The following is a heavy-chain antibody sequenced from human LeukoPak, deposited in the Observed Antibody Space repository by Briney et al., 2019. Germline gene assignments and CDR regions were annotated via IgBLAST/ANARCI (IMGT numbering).Heavy chain of an antibody. CDR2: IYFSGST. CDR1: GGSISITTYS. V-gene: IGHV4-39*01. Sequence: PSETLSLTRTVSGGSISITTYSWGWLRQPPGKGLEWFGTIYFSGSTYYTPSLKRRITISVDTSKNQFSLTMSSVTGADTAVYYCANLGYYNYGMDVWGQGTTVTVSS. CDR3: ANLGYYNYGMDV. J-gene: IGHJ6*02.